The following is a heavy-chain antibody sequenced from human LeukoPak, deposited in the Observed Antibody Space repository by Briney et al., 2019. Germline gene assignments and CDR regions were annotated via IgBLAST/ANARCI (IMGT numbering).Heavy chain of an antibody. Sequence: PGGSLRLSCAASGFTFDDYAMYWVRQAPGKGLEWVSGISWNSGSIGYADSVKGRFTISRNNAKNSLYLQMNSLRAEDTALYYCAKSPYYDFWSGYLDVWGQGTTVTVSS. D-gene: IGHD3-3*01. CDR2: ISWNSGSI. V-gene: IGHV3-9*01. CDR1: GFTFDDYA. CDR3: AKSPYYDFWSGYLDV. J-gene: IGHJ6*02.